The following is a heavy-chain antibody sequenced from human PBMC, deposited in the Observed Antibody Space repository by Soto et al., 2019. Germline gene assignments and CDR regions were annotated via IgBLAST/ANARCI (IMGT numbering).Heavy chain of an antibody. Sequence: GGSLRLSCAASGFTFSSYSMNWVRQAPGKGLEWVSSIGSSSSYIYYADSVKGRFTISRDNAKNSLYLQMNSLRAEDTAVYYCARDPYYDSSGPLNWFDPWGQGTLVTVSS. CDR1: GFTFSSYS. CDR3: ARDPYYDSSGPLNWFDP. D-gene: IGHD3-22*01. V-gene: IGHV3-21*01. CDR2: IGSSSSYI. J-gene: IGHJ5*02.